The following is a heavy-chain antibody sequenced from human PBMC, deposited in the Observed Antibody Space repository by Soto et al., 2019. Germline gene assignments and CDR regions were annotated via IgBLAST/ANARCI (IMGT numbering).Heavy chain of an antibody. J-gene: IGHJ6*02. CDR1: GGTFSSYA. D-gene: IGHD3-10*01. CDR2: IIPIFGTA. CDR3: ASKGRRFANYYYYYGMDV. Sequence: SVKVSCKASGGTFSSYAISWVRQAPGQGLEWMGGIIPIFGTANYAQKFQGRVTITADESTSTAYMELSSLRSEDTAVYYCASKGRRFANYYYYYGMDVWGQGTTVTVSS. V-gene: IGHV1-69*13.